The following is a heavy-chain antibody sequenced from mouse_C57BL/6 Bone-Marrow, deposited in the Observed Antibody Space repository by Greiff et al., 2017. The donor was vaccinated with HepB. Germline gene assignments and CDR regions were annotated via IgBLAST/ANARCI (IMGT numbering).Heavy chain of an antibody. Sequence: VQLQQSGPELVKPGASVKISCKASGYAFSSSWMNWVKQRPGKGLEWIGRIYPGDGDTNYNGKFKGKATLTADKSSSTAYMQLSSLPSEDSAVYFCARYYGSSWFAYWGQGTLVTVSA. CDR1: GYAFSSSW. CDR2: IYPGDGDT. CDR3: ARYYGSSWFAY. V-gene: IGHV1-82*01. J-gene: IGHJ3*01. D-gene: IGHD1-1*01.